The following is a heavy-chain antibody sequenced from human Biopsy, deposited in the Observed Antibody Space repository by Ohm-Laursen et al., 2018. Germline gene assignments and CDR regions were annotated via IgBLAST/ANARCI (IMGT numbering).Heavy chain of an antibody. CDR1: VVTLSGYA. CDR2: ISASSSYI. Sequence: SRRLSFAASVVTLSGYAMYWVRQAPGKGLEWVSSISASSSYIHYADSVKGRFTVSRDNAKNSLYLQMNSLRAADTAIYYCATELLPPGVGGPWLDSWGQGTRVTVSS. V-gene: IGHV3-21*06. D-gene: IGHD3-16*01. CDR3: ATELLPPGVGGPWLDS. J-gene: IGHJ5*01.